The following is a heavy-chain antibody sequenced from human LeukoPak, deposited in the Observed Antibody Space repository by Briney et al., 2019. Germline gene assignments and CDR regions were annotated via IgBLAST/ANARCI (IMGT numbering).Heavy chain of an antibody. V-gene: IGHV4-59*01. CDR2: IYYSGST. J-gene: IGHJ3*02. Sequence: SETLSLTCTVSGGSISSYYWSWIRQPPGKGLEWIGYIYYSGSTNYNPSLKSRVTISVDTSKNQFSLKLSSVTAADTAVYYCARIDTASDAFDIWGQGTMVTVSS. D-gene: IGHD5-18*01. CDR3: ARIDTASDAFDI. CDR1: GGSISSYY.